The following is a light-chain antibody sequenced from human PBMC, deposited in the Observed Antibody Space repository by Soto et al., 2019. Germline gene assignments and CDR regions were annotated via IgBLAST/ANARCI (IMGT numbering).Light chain of an antibody. Sequence: QAVVTQPPSASGTPGQRVTISCSGSSSNIGSNYVYWYQQLPGTAPKLLIYRNNQRPSGVPDRFSGSKSGTSASLAISGLRSEDVADYYCAAWDDSLSGLEFGGGTQLTVL. V-gene: IGLV1-47*01. CDR2: RNN. CDR3: AAWDDSLSGLE. J-gene: IGLJ2*01. CDR1: SSNIGSNY.